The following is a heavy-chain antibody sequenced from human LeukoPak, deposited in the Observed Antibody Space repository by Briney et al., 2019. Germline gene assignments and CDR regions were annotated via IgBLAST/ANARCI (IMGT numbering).Heavy chain of an antibody. Sequence: SETLSLTCTISGSSISSYYWTWIRQSPGKGLEWIGYIYYTGRTNYNPSLKSRATISADTSNNQFSLKLSSVTAADTAVYYCARAPEGSRYVPTAGDMDVWGQGTTVTVSS. J-gene: IGHJ6*02. CDR3: ARAPEGSRYVPTAGDMDV. V-gene: IGHV4-59*01. D-gene: IGHD5-12*01. CDR2: IYYTGRT. CDR1: GSSISSYY.